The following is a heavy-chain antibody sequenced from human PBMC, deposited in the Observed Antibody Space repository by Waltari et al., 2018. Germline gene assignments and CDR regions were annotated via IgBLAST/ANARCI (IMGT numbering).Heavy chain of an antibody. CDR3: ARADRGPRSGSSATPAWGP. CDR2: INPHGTT. J-gene: IGHJ5*02. CDR1: GGAFTFCS. V-gene: IGHV4-34*01. D-gene: IGHD1-26*01. Sequence: QVQLQQWGAGLLKPSETLSLTFAVSGGAFTFCSCPWTTQPPGTWLEWIGGINPHGTTNYSPSLRSRVSISSDTSKNQFSLKLTSVTAADTAVYYCARADRGPRSGSSATPAWGPWGQGTLVTVSS.